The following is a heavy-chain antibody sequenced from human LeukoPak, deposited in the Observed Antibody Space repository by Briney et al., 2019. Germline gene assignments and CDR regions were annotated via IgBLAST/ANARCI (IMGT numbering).Heavy chain of an antibody. CDR1: GFTFTDFA. Sequence: GGSLRLSCAASGFTFTDFAMNWVRQAPGKGLEWVSTISASGTITYYADSVKGRCTISRDYSKNTAYLQMNSLRAEDTAVYYCAYLGLSSDWNDVPGPQIDYWGQGTLVSVSS. J-gene: IGHJ4*02. V-gene: IGHV3-23*01. CDR2: ISASGTIT. CDR3: AYLGLSSDWNDVPGPQIDY. D-gene: IGHD1-1*01.